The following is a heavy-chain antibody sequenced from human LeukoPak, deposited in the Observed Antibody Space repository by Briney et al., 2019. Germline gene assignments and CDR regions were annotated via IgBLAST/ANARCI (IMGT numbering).Heavy chain of an antibody. D-gene: IGHD6-19*01. J-gene: IGHJ4*02. CDR3: AREPFIAVAEYYFDY. CDR1: SSYA. V-gene: IGHV6-1*01. CDR2: TYYRSKWYN. Sequence: SSYAISWVRQAPGQGLEWMGRTYYRSKWYNDYAVSVKSRITINPDTSKNQFSLQLNSVTPEDTAVYYCAREPFIAVAEYYFDYWGQGTLVTVSS.